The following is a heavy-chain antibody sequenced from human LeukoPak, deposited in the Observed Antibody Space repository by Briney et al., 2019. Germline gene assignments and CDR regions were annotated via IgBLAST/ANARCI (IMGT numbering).Heavy chain of an antibody. CDR2: INNVGNTM. V-gene: IGHV3-48*03. CDR3: ARQMRRGRGSYFFFDF. D-gene: IGHD1-26*01. Sequence: GGSLRLFCAASGFTFSSYAMTWVRQAPGKGLQWVAYINNVGNTMIYADSVSGRFTISRDNAKSSLFLQMNSLRADDTAVYFCARQMRRGRGSYFFFDFWGQGTPVTVSS. CDR1: GFTFSSYA. J-gene: IGHJ4*02.